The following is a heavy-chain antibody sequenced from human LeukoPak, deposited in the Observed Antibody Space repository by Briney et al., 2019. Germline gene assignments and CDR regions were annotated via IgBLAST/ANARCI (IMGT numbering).Heavy chain of an antibody. CDR1: GFTFSSYA. Sequence: LGGSLRLSCAASGFTFSSYAMSWVRQAPGKGLEGVSAISGSGGSTYYADSVKGRFTISRDNSKNTLYLQMNSLRAEDTAVYYCANPLPGWRYAFDIWAKGQWSPSLQ. V-gene: IGHV3-23*01. CDR2: ISGSGGST. J-gene: IGHJ3*02. CDR3: ANPLPGWRYAFDI. D-gene: IGHD2-2*01.